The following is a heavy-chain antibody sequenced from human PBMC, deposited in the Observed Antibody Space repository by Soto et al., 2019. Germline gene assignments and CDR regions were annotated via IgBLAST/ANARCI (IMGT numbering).Heavy chain of an antibody. V-gene: IGHV1-69*13. D-gene: IGHD5-12*01. J-gene: IGHJ3*02. CDR3: ARENSGEGYNLLGAFDI. CDR1: GGTYSSYA. CDR2: IIPIFGTA. Sequence: ASVKVSCKASGGTYSSYAISWVRQAPGQGLEWMGGIIPIFGTANYAQKFQGRVTITADESTSTAYMELSSLRSEDTAVYYCARENSGEGYNLLGAFDIWGQGTMLTVSS.